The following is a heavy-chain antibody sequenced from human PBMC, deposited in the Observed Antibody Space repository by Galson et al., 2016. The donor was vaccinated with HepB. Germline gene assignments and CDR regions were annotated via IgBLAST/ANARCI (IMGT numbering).Heavy chain of an antibody. V-gene: IGHV5-10-1*01. CDR2: IDPSDSYT. J-gene: IGHJ4*02. D-gene: IGHD6-13*01. CDR3: ARQAAAGQSIDY. CDR1: GYTFASNW. Sequence: QSGAEVKKPGESLRISCKGSGYTFASNWISWVRQMPGKGLEWMGRIDPSDSYTNYSPSFHGHVSISADKAISTAFLQWSSLKASDTGMYFCARQAAAGQSIDYWGQGTLVIVSS.